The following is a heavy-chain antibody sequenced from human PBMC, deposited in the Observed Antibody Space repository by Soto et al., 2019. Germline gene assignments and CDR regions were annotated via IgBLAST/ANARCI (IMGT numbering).Heavy chain of an antibody. J-gene: IGHJ6*02. CDR2: INAGNGNT. CDR1: GYTFTSYA. Sequence: ASVKVSCKASGYTFTSYAMHWVRQAPGQRLEWMGWINAGNGNTKYSQKFQGRVTITRDTSASTAYMDLSSLRSEDTAVYYCASIVVVPAYYYYYGMDVWGQGTTGTVS. V-gene: IGHV1-3*01. D-gene: IGHD2-2*01. CDR3: ASIVVVPAYYYYYGMDV.